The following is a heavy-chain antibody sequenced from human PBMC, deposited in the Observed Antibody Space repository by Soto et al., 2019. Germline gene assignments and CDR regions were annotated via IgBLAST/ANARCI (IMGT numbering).Heavy chain of an antibody. CDR2: IYYSGST. Sequence: SETLPLTCSVSVGSISSGGYYWSWIRQHPGKGLEWIGYIYYSGSTYYNPSLKSRVTISVDTSKNQFSLKLSSVTAADTAVYYCARSTTRNYDSSGFTPGRFGGRAQGT. D-gene: IGHD3-22*01. CDR3: ARSTTRNYDSSGFTPGRFGG. J-gene: IGHJ4*02. V-gene: IGHV4-31*03. CDR1: VGSISSGGYY.